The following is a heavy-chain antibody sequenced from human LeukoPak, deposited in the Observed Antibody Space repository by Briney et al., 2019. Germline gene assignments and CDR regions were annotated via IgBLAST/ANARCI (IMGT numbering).Heavy chain of an antibody. V-gene: IGHV4-39*07. J-gene: IGHJ3*02. CDR3: ARGGFWSGYSDQGDAFDI. CDR2: IYYSGST. D-gene: IGHD3-3*01. Sequence: PSETLSLTYTVSGGSISSSSYYWGWIRQPPGKGLEWIGSIYYSGSTYYNPSLKSRVTISVDTSKNQFSLKLSSVTAADTAVYYCARGGFWSGYSDQGDAFDIWGQGTMVTVSS. CDR1: GGSISSSSYY.